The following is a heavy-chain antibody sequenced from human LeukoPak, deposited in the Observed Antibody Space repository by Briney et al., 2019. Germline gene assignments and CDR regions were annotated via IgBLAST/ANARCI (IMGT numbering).Heavy chain of an antibody. Sequence: PGGSLRLSCAASRFTFSSYAMSWVRQAPGKGLEWVSVISGTGGTTYYSDSVKGRFTISRDNSKNKLYLQMSSLRAEDTAVYYCAKGGVLLSGGMQLLRYFDYWGQGALVTVSS. CDR2: ISGTGGTT. CDR1: RFTFSSYA. V-gene: IGHV3-23*01. D-gene: IGHD3-10*01. J-gene: IGHJ4*02. CDR3: AKGGVLLSGGMQLLRYFDY.